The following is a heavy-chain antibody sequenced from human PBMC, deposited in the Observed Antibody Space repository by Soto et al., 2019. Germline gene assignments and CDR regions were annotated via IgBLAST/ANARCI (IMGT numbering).Heavy chain of an antibody. D-gene: IGHD1-26*01. CDR3: AKDRPVKARSGSLSS. CDR2: ISHDGKNK. V-gene: IGHV3-30*18. Sequence: LXLXCAASGLIFSNXVMHWVRQAPGKGLECVALISHDGKNKYYAYSVQGRFTISRDNSKNTLYLQMNSLRGEDTAVYYCAKDRPVKARSGSLSSWGQGTLVTVSS. CDR1: GLIFSNXV. J-gene: IGHJ5*02.